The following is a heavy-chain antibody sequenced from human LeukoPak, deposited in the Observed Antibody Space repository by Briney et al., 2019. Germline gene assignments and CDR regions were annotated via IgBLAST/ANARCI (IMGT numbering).Heavy chain of an antibody. CDR2: IIPIFGTV. Sequence: ASVKVSCKASGGTFSSYAISWVRQAPGQGLEWMGGIIPIFGTVNYAQKFQGRVTITADESTSTAYMELSSLRSEDTAVYYCARGVVVPAAMVGAGFFDYWGQGTLVTVSS. D-gene: IGHD2-2*01. V-gene: IGHV1-69*01. J-gene: IGHJ4*02. CDR1: GGTFSSYA. CDR3: ARGVVVPAAMVGAGFFDY.